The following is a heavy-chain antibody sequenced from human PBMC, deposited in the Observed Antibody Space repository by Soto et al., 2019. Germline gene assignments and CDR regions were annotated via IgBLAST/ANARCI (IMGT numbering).Heavy chain of an antibody. J-gene: IGHJ4*02. D-gene: IGHD1-1*01. CDR3: ARGRYGDY. CDR2: ISAHNGNT. CDR1: GYAFTTYG. Sequence: QVHLVQSGAEVKKPGASVKVSCQGSGYAFTTYGITWVRQAPGQGLEWLGWISAHNGNTTYAQKLQCRVTVTRDTSTSTAYMELRSLRYDDTAVYYCARGRYGDYWGQGALVTVSS. V-gene: IGHV1-18*01.